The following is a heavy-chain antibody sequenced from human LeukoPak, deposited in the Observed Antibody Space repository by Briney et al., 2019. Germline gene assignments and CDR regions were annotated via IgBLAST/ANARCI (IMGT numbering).Heavy chain of an antibody. CDR1: GGSIKSNNYY. CDR2: FHYSGSS. D-gene: IGHD6-19*01. Sequence: SETLSLTCSVSGGSIKSNNYYWAWIRQPPGKGLEWIGNFHYSGSSYYNPSLKSRATISVDTSKNQISLKLSSVTAADTAVFYCASFKVAVAAGDFDYWGQGTLVTVSS. J-gene: IGHJ4*02. V-gene: IGHV4-39*01. CDR3: ASFKVAVAAGDFDY.